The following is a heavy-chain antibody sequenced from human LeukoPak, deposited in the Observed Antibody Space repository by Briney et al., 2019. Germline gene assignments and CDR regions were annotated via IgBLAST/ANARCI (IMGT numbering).Heavy chain of an antibody. Sequence: GGSLRLSCAASGFTFSSYAMSWVRQAPGKGLEWVSAISGSGGSTYYADSVKGRFTISRDNSKNTLYLQMNSLRAEDTAVYYCAKFRAPHLQPDSSSWYSGRGDPYYYYYYMDVWGKGTTVTVSS. CDR3: AKFRAPHLQPDSSSWYSGRGDPYYYYYYMDV. D-gene: IGHD6-13*01. J-gene: IGHJ6*03. V-gene: IGHV3-23*01. CDR2: ISGSGGST. CDR1: GFTFSSYA.